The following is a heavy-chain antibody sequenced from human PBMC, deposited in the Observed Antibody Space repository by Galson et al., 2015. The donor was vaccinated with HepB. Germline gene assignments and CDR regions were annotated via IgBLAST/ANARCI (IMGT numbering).Heavy chain of an antibody. D-gene: IGHD5-18*01. V-gene: IGHV3-7*01. CDR1: GSTFTMSW. CDR3: ALLDTATAWASGGI. J-gene: IGHJ4*02. Sequence: SLRLSCAASGSTFTMSWMSWVRQAPGKGLEWVAMIRHDETEMYYVDSVEGRFTISRGNTKNSLHLQMNSLRVEDTAMYYCALLDTATAWASGGIWGQGTLVTVSS. CDR2: IRHDETEM.